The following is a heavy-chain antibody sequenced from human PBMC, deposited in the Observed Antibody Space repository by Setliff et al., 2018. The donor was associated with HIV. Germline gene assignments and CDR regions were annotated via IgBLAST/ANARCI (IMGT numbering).Heavy chain of an antibody. V-gene: IGHV1-46*01. CDR2: INPSGGST. CDR3: AKGFSSSRREGFDY. J-gene: IGHJ4*02. D-gene: IGHD6-6*01. CDR1: GYTFTTYY. Sequence: GASVKVSCKASGYTFTTYYMHWVRQAPGQGLEWMGMINPSGGSTSYAQKFQGRVTMTMDTSTSTVYVDLGSLRSEDTAVYYCAKGFSSSRREGFDYWGQGTLVTVS.